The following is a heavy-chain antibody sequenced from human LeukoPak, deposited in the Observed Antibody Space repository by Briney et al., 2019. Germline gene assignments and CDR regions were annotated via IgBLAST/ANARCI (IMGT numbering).Heavy chain of an antibody. CDR3: ASGHRYGSGTQAD. CDR2: IIPIFGTA. CDR1: GGTFSSYA. Sequence: ASVKVSCKASGGTFSSYAISWVRQAPGQGLEWMGRIIPIFGTANYAQKFRGRVTITTDESTSTAYMELSSLRSEDTAVYYCASGHRYGSGTQADWGQGTLVTVSS. D-gene: IGHD3-10*01. V-gene: IGHV1-69*05. J-gene: IGHJ4*02.